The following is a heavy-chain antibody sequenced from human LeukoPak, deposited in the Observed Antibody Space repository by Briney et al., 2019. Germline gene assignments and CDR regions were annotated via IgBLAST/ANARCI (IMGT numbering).Heavy chain of an antibody. D-gene: IGHD6-13*01. CDR1: GFTLTSYW. J-gene: IGHJ4*02. CDR2: TKQDGSEK. CDR3: ARVEGPGIAGN. Sequence: PGGSLRLSCAASGFTLTSYWMSWVRQAPGKGLEWEANTKQDGSEKYYVDSVEGRFTISRDNAKTSLYLQMNSLRAEDTAVYYCARVEGPGIAGNWGQGTLVTVSS. V-gene: IGHV3-7*01.